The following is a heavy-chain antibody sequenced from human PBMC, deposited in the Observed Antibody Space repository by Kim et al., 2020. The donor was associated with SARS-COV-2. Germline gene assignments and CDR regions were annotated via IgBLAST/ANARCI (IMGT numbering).Heavy chain of an antibody. Sequence: ASVKVSCKASGYTFTGYYMHWVRQAPGQGLEWMGWINPNSGGTNYAQKFQGRVTMTRDTSISTAYMELSRLRSDDTAVYYCARDPLGVAAAGMVLWFDPWGQGTLVTVSS. V-gene: IGHV1-2*02. CDR1: GYTFTGYY. D-gene: IGHD6-13*01. J-gene: IGHJ5*02. CDR2: INPNSGGT. CDR3: ARDPLGVAAAGMVLWFDP.